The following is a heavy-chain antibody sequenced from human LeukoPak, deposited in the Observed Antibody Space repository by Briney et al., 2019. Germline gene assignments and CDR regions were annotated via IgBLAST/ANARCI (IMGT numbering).Heavy chain of an antibody. J-gene: IGHJ6*02. CDR3: ASAPDYYDILTGYCRGYYYYGMDV. CDR2: IIPIFGTA. V-gene: IGHV1-69*13. Sequence: ASVKVSCKASGGTFSSYAISWVRQAPGQGLEWMGGIIPIFGTANYAQKFQGRVTITADESTSTACMGLSSLRSEDTAVYYCASAPDYYDILTGYCRGYYYYGMDVWGQGTTVTVSS. D-gene: IGHD3-9*01. CDR1: GGTFSSYA.